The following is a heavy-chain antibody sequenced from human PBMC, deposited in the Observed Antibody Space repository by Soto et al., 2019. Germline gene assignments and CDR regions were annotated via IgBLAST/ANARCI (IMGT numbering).Heavy chain of an antibody. V-gene: IGHV4-59*01. CDR3: ARTPLRLPLDP. CDR2: IFYSGNT. Sequence: SETLSITCAVYGGSFGGYSWSWIRQPPGKGLEWIGYIFYSGNTNYNPSLESRVTISVDMSKNHFSLKLSSVTAADTAVYFCARTPLRLPLDPWGRGTRVT. CDR1: GGSFGGYS. J-gene: IGHJ5*02.